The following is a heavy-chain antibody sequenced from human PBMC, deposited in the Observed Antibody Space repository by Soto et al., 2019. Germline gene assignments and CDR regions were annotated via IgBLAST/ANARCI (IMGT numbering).Heavy chain of an antibody. D-gene: IGHD3-9*01. CDR2: INHSGST. J-gene: IGHJ4*02. V-gene: IGHV4-34*01. CDR1: GGSFSGYY. CDR3: ARGDHRGYLSVLTDF. Sequence: SETLSLTCAVYGGSFSGYYWSWIRQPPGKGLEWIGEINHSGSTNYNPSLKSRVTISADTSRNQFSLSLSSLTAADTAVYYCARGDHRGYLSVLTDFWGKGILVT.